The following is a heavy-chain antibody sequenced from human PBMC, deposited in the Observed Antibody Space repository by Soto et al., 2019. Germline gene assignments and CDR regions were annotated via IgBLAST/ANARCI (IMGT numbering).Heavy chain of an antibody. CDR3: ATANHPSTFDY. J-gene: IGHJ4*02. CDR1: GFTFADSA. V-gene: IGHV1-58*01. Sequence: ASVQVSCKASGFTFADSAVQWVRQARGQSLEWIGRIIVDSGNTKSAEKFTERVSMSWDMSTSTAFMELRSLSSDDTAVYYCATANHPSTFDYWGMGTLVTVYS. D-gene: IGHD3-3*02. CDR2: IIVDSGNT.